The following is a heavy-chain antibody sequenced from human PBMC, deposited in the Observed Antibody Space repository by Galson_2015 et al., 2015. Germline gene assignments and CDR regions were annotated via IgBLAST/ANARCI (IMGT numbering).Heavy chain of an antibody. CDR1: GFSLSTSGVG. Sequence: PALVKPTQTLTLPCTFSGFSLSTSGVGVGWIRQPPGKALEWLALIYWNDDKRYSPSLKSRLTITKDTSKNQVVLTMTNMDPVDTATYYCAHSGTMVRGEGPSYYYYGMDVWGQGTTVTVSS. J-gene: IGHJ6*02. D-gene: IGHD3-10*01. V-gene: IGHV2-5*01. CDR3: AHSGTMVRGEGPSYYYYGMDV. CDR2: IYWNDDK.